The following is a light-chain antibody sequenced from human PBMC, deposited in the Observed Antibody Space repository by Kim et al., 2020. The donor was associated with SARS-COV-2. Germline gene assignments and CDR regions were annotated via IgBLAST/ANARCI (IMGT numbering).Light chain of an antibody. CDR1: SSNIGAGSD. V-gene: IGLV1-40*01. CDR3: QSYDSSLSGLWV. J-gene: IGLJ3*02. CDR2: ANT. Sequence: QSVLTQPPSVSGAPGQRVTISCTGSSSNIGAGSDVHWYRHLPGTAPKLLIYANTNRPSGVPDRFSGSRSGTSASLAITGLQVEDEADYYCQSYDSSLSGLWVFGGGTQLTVL.